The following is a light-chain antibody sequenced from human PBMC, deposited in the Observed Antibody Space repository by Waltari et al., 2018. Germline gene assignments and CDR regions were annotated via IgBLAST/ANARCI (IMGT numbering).Light chain of an antibody. Sequence: QSVLTQPPSASGTPGPRVTISCSGSSSNIGRNALNWYQHLPGTAPKLLIYSHDQRPSGVPDRFSGSKSGTSASLAISGLQSEDEADYYCAAWDDSLNGYVFGTGTKVTVL. J-gene: IGLJ1*01. V-gene: IGLV1-44*01. CDR2: SHD. CDR1: SSNIGRNA. CDR3: AAWDDSLNGYV.